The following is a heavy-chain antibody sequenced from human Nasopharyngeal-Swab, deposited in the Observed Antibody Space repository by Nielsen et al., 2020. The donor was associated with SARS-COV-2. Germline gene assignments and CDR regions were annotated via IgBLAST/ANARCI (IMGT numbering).Heavy chain of an antibody. CDR1: GSSISSDY. J-gene: IGHJ3*02. CDR2: ISSTGST. V-gene: IGHV4-59*01. CDR3: ARENWQLANVFDI. Sequence: SETLSLTCTVSGSSISSDYLTWIRQPPGKTLEWIGHISSTGSTNYNPSLRGRATISLDTSKNQFSLKVTSVTAADTAVYYCARENWQLANVFDIWGQGTMVTVSS. D-gene: IGHD6-19*01.